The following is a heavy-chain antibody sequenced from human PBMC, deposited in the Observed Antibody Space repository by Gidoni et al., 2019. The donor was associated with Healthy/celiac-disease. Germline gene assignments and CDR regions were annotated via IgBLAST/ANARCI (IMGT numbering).Heavy chain of an antibody. Sequence: QVKLVESGGGVVQPGRSLRLSCAASGFTSSSYGMHWVRQAPGKGLEWVAVISYDGSNKYYADSVKGRFTISRDNSKNTLYLQMNSLRAEDTAVYYCAKVEMATISYYYGMDVWGQGTTVTVSS. J-gene: IGHJ6*02. CDR1: GFTSSSYG. D-gene: IGHD5-12*01. CDR3: AKVEMATISYYYGMDV. CDR2: ISYDGSNK. V-gene: IGHV3-30*18.